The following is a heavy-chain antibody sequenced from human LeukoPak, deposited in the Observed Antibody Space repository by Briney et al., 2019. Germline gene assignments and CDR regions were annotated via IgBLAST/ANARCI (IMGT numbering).Heavy chain of an antibody. J-gene: IGHJ4*02. Sequence: SETLSLTCTASGGSISTSSYYWGWIRQPPGKGLEWIGSIYYSGSTHYNPSLKSRITISVDTSKNQFSLKLSSVTAADTAVYYCARQLSDYDYVWGSYRPTWWFDYWGQGTLVTVSS. CDR3: ARQLSDYDYVWGSYRPTWWFDY. D-gene: IGHD3-16*02. V-gene: IGHV4-39*01. CDR2: IYYSGST. CDR1: GGSISTSSYY.